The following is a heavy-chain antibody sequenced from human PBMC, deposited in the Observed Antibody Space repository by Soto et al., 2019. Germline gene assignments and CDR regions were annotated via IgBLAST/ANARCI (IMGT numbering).Heavy chain of an antibody. CDR2: IYYSGST. D-gene: IGHD3-22*01. J-gene: IGHJ4*02. Sequence: PSETLXLTCTVSGGSISSYYWSWIRQPPGKGLEWIGYIYYSGSTNYNPSLKSRVTISVDTSKNQFSLKLSSVTAADTAVYYCASTRMIVAHFDYWGQGTLVTVSS. V-gene: IGHV4-59*08. CDR1: GGSISSYY. CDR3: ASTRMIVAHFDY.